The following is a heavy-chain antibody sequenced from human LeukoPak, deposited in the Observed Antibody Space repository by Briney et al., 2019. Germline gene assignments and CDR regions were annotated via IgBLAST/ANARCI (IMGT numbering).Heavy chain of an antibody. D-gene: IGHD6-13*01. J-gene: IGHJ4*02. CDR3: ARGGIRTAASKLDY. Sequence: ASVTVSCKASGYTFTDYYMHWVRQAPGQGLEWMGWINPNSGGTKYAQKFEGRVTMTRDTSISTAYMELSRVTSDDTAVYYCARGGIRTAASKLDYWGQGTLVTVSS. V-gene: IGHV1-2*02. CDR1: GYTFTDYY. CDR2: INPNSGGT.